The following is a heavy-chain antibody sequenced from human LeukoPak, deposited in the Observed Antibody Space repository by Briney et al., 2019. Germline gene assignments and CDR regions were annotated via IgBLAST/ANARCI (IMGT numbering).Heavy chain of an antibody. CDR2: ISNGGNT. D-gene: IGHD3-9*01. CDR3: AAVSTRGSPGYHYFFDS. Sequence: SETLSLTCTVSGGSFNTEYWSWIRQTPGEGLEWVGYISNGGNTNYNPPLKSRLTISIDTSKNHFSLKLSSVTAADTAIYYCAAVSTRGSPGYHYFFDSWGQGTLVTVSS. CDR1: GGSFNTEY. V-gene: IGHV4-59*01. J-gene: IGHJ4*02.